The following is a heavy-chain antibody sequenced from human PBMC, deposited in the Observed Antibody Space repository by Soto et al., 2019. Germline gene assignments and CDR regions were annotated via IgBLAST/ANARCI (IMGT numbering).Heavy chain of an antibody. V-gene: IGHV3-13*01. J-gene: IGHJ3*02. Sequence: PGGSLRLSCAASGFTFSSYDMHWVRQATGKGLEWVSAIGTAGDTFYPGSVKGRFTISRENAKNSLYLQMNSLRAEDTAVYYCAKELTYYYGSGSYYTAFDIWGQGTMVTVSS. CDR3: AKELTYYYGSGSYYTAFDI. CDR1: GFTFSSYD. D-gene: IGHD3-10*01. CDR2: IGTAGDT.